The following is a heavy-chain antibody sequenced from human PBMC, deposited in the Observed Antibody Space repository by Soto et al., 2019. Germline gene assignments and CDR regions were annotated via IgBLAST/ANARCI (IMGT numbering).Heavy chain of an antibody. V-gene: IGHV3-23*01. CDR3: AKAPPSIVVVPASLDY. CDR2: ISGSGGST. Sequence: EVQLLESGGGLVQPGGSLRHSCEASGFTFRNDAMSWVRQAPGKGLEWVSGISGSGGSTYYADSVKGRFTISRDNSKNTLYLQMNSLRAEDTAVYYFAKAPPSIVVVPASLDYWCQGTLVTVSS. J-gene: IGHJ4*02. D-gene: IGHD2-2*01. CDR1: GFTFRNDA.